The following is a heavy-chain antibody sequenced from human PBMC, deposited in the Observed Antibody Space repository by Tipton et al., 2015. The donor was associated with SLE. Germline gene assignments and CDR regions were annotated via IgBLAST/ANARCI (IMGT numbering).Heavy chain of an antibody. CDR2: IFRSGNA. CDR1: GGSINSGDYS. V-gene: IGHV4-30-2*01. D-gene: IGHD4-11*01. Sequence: TLSLTCAVSGGSINSGDYSWSWIRRPPGKGLEWIGYIFRSGNAYYNPSLKSRVTISLDASKKQLALRLSSVTAADTAVYYCARAGTYSNFYYYHYTDVWGEGTTVTVSS. J-gene: IGHJ6*03. CDR3: ARAGTYSNFYYYHYTDV.